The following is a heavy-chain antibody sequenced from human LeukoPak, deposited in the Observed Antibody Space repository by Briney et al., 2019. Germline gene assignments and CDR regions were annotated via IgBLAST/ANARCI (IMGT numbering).Heavy chain of an antibody. CDR1: GGSISSHY. Sequence: SETLSLTCTVSGGSISSHYWSWIRQPPGKGLEWIGYIYYSGSTNYNPSLKSRVTISVDTSKNQFSLKLSSVTAADTAVYYCARGFASSWFDPWGQGTLVTVSS. CDR2: IYYSGST. CDR3: ARGFASSWFDP. J-gene: IGHJ5*02. D-gene: IGHD3-10*01. V-gene: IGHV4-59*11.